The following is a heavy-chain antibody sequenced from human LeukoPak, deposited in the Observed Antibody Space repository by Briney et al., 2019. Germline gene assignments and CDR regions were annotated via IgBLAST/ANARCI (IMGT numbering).Heavy chain of an antibody. Sequence: SETLSLTCAVYGGSFSGYSWSWIRQPPGKGLEWIGEINHSGSTNYNPSLKSRVTISVDTSKKQFSLKLSSVTAADTAVYYCARGRLLMWFVPWGQGTLVTVSS. D-gene: IGHD3-16*01. CDR2: INHSGST. CDR3: ARGRLLMWFVP. J-gene: IGHJ5*02. CDR1: GGSFSGYS. V-gene: IGHV4-34*01.